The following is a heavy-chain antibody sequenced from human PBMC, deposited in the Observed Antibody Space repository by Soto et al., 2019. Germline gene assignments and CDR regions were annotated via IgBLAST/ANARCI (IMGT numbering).Heavy chain of an antibody. D-gene: IGHD6-6*01. CDR1: GFTFSSYA. CDR3: AKDLARRRGYYGMDV. CDR2: ISGDGSDK. V-gene: IGHV3-30-3*01. J-gene: IGHJ6*02. Sequence: GGSLRLSCAASGFTFSSYALHWVRQAPGKGLEWVAVISGDGSDKYYADSVKGRFTISRDRSKSSLYLQMNSLTVEDTAIYYCAKDLARRRGYYGMDVWGQGTTVTVSS.